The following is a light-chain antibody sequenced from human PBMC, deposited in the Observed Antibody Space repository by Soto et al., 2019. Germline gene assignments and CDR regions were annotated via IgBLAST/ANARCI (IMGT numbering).Light chain of an antibody. J-gene: IGKJ4*01. CDR3: QQRSNWPAVT. CDR2: DAS. Sequence: EIVLTQSPATLSLSPGERATLSCRASQSVSTYLAWYQQKPGQAPRLLIYDASNRATGIPARFSGSGSGTDFTLTISGLEPEDFALYYCQQRSNWPAVTFGGGTKVEIK. V-gene: IGKV3-11*01. CDR1: QSVSTY.